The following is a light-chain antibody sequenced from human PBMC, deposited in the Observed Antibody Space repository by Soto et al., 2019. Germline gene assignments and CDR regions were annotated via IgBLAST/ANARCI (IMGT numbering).Light chain of an antibody. V-gene: IGLV2-14*01. CDR2: EVS. CDR1: TNDVGGYNY. J-gene: IGLJ3*02. CDR3: SSYTSSSSWL. Sequence: QSVLTQPASVSGSPGQSITISCAGTTNDVGGYNYVSWYQQHPGKVPKLMIYEVSNRPSGISNRFSGSKSGSTASLTISGLRAEDEAVYYCSSYTSSSSWLFGGGTKVTVL.